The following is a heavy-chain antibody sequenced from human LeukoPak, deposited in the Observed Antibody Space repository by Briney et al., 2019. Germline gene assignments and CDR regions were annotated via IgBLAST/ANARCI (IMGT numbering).Heavy chain of an antibody. D-gene: IGHD3-22*01. CDR2: IYYSGST. J-gene: IGHJ1*01. V-gene: IGHV4-59*12. Sequence: PSETLSLTCTVSGGSISSYYWSWIRQHPGKGLEWIGYIYYSGSTNYNPSLKSRVTISVDTSKNQFSLKLSSVTAADTAVYYCARLGLYDSSGYYYVWGQGTLVTVSS. CDR3: ARLGLYDSSGYYYV. CDR1: GGSISSYY.